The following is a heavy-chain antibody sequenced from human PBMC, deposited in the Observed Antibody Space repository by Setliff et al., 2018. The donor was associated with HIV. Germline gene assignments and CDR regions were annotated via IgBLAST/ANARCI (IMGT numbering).Heavy chain of an antibody. CDR1: GGSFSGYY. J-gene: IGHJ6*02. CDR2: IIHSGST. V-gene: IGHV4-34*12. Sequence: SETLSLTCAVYGGSFSGYYWSWIRQPPGKGLEWIGEIIHSGSTNYNPSLKSRVTISVDMSKNQFSLKLSSGTAADTAVYYCARREGYGMDVWGQGTTVTVSS. CDR3: ARREGYGMDV.